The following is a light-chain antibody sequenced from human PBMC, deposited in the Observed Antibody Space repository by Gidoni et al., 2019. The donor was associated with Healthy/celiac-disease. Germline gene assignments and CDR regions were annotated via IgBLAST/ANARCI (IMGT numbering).Light chain of an antibody. V-gene: IGKV2-28*01. J-gene: IGKJ2*03. Sequence: DIVMTHSPLSLHVTPGEPAYISCMASQSPLHSNGYSYLDWYLQKPGQSPQLLIYLGSNRASGVPDSFSGSGSGTDFTLKISRVEAEDVGVYYFMQALQTPYSCGQGTKLEIK. CDR3: MQALQTPYS. CDR2: LGS. CDR1: QSPLHSNGYSY.